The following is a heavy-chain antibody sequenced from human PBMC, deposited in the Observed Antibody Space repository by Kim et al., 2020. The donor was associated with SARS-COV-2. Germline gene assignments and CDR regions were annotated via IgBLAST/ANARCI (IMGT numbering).Heavy chain of an antibody. CDR3: ARDSPPPHYGDYTVSEI. V-gene: IGHV1-69*13. CDR1: GGTFSNYA. CDR2: IVPLFRAT. D-gene: IGHD4-17*01. J-gene: IGHJ3*02. Sequence: SVKVSCKASGGTFSNYAISWVRQPPGQGLEWVGGIVPLFRATKYAQNFQGRVTITAGESTNTAYMELSNLRSEDTAVYFCARDSPPPHYGDYTVSEIWGQGKMVIVSS.